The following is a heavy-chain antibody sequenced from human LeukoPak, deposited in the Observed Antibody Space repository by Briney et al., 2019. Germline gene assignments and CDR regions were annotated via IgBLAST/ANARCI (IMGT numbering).Heavy chain of an antibody. J-gene: IGHJ4*02. V-gene: IGHV3-7*01. CDR3: ARTRYYYDSSGYYYDY. Sequence: GGSLRLSCAASGFTFSSYWMSWVRQAPGKGLEWVANIKQDGSEKYYVDSVKGRFTISRDNAKNSLYLQMNSLRAEDTAVYYCARTRYYYDSSGYYYDYWGQGTLVTVSS. D-gene: IGHD3-22*01. CDR2: IKQDGSEK. CDR1: GFTFSSYW.